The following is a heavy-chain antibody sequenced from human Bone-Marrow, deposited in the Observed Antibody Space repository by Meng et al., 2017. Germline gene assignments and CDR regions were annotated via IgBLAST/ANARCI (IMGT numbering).Heavy chain of an antibody. CDR2: IYYSGST. Sequence: LRLQESGPGLVKPSETLSLTCTVSGGSISSSSYYWGWIRQPPGKGLEWIGSIYYSGSTYYNPSLKSRVTISVDTSKNQFSLKLSSVTAADTAVYYCARDCPSPFRWFDPWGQGTLVTVSS. CDR1: GGSISSSSYY. J-gene: IGHJ5*02. CDR3: ARDCPSPFRWFDP. V-gene: IGHV4-39*07.